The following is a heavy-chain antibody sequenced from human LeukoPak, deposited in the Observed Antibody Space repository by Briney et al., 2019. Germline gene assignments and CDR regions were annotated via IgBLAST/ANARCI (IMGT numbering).Heavy chain of an antibody. D-gene: IGHD2-8*02. J-gene: IGHJ4*02. V-gene: IGHV3-48*03. Sequence: PGGSLRLSCVVSGFTLKSYEMNWVRQAPGKGLEWVSYIGSNSDSTTYYADSVKGRFTISRDNARNSLHLQMNSLRAEDTAVYYCARRTDGGNFDYWGQGTLVTVSS. CDR3: ARRTDGGNFDY. CDR2: IGSNSDSTT. CDR1: GFTLKSYE.